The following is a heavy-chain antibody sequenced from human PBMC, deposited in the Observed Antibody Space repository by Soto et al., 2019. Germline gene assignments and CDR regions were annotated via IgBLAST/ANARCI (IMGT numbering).Heavy chain of an antibody. V-gene: IGHV3-30-3*01. J-gene: IGHJ4*02. CDR2: ISYDGSNK. Sequence: QVQLVESGGGVVQPGRSLRLSCAASGFTFSRYAMHWVRQAPGKGLEWVAVISYDGSNKYYADSVKGRFTISRDNSKNTLYLQMNSLRAEDTAVYYCARFGQGLSIDYWGQGTLVTVSS. D-gene: IGHD6-19*01. CDR3: ARFGQGLSIDY. CDR1: GFTFSRYA.